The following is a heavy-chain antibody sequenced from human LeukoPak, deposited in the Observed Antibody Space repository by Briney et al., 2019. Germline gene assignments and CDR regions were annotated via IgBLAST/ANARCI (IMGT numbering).Heavy chain of an antibody. J-gene: IGHJ4*02. CDR3: ARGDFYRYYFDY. D-gene: IGHD2/OR15-2a*01. CDR2: IYNSGST. CDR1: GDSLRTYY. V-gene: IGHV4-4*09. Sequence: SETLSLTCTVSGDSLRTYYWSWIRQPPGKGLEWIGYIYNSGSTNYNPSLKSRVTMSLDTFENHCSLKLSSVTDADTAVYYCARGDFYRYYFDYWGQGTHVTVSS.